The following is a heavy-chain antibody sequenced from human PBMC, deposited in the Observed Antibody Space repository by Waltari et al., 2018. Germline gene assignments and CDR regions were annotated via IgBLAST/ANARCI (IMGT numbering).Heavy chain of an antibody. CDR2: IYTSGST. D-gene: IGHD2-2*01. Sequence: QVQLQESGPGLVKPSETLSLTCTVSGGSISSYYWSWIRQPAGKGLEWIGRIYTSGSTNYNPSLKSRVTMSVYTSKNQFSLKLSSVTAADTAVYYCARGNCSSSKCNWFDPWGQGTLVTVSS. J-gene: IGHJ5*02. CDR3: ARGNCSSSKCNWFDP. V-gene: IGHV4-4*07. CDR1: GGSISSYY.